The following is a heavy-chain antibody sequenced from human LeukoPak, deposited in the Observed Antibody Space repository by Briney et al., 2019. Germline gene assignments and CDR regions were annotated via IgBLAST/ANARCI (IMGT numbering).Heavy chain of an antibody. Sequence: GGSLRLSCAASGFSFSTHTMNWVRQAPGKGLEWVSSISGRGTYIHYADSVRGRFTISRDNAKNSLYLQMNSLRAEDTAVYYCAKESRFEAAAGITFDYWGQGTLVTVSS. J-gene: IGHJ4*02. D-gene: IGHD6-13*01. V-gene: IGHV3-21*04. CDR1: GFSFSTHT. CDR3: AKESRFEAAAGITFDY. CDR2: ISGRGTYI.